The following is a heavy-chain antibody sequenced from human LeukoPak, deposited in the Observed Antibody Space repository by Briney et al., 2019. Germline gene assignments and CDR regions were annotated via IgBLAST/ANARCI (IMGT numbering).Heavy chain of an antibody. D-gene: IGHD4-11*01. CDR3: ARDQRDYSNNIYYYYGMDV. CDR1: GFTLSSNY. CDR2: IYSGGST. Sequence: GGSLRLSCAASGFTLSSNYMSWVRQAPGKGLEWVSVIYSGGSTYYADSVKGRFTISRDNSKNTLYLQMNSLRAEDTAVYYCARDQRDYSNNIYYYYGMDVWGQGTTVTVSS. V-gene: IGHV3-53*01. J-gene: IGHJ6*02.